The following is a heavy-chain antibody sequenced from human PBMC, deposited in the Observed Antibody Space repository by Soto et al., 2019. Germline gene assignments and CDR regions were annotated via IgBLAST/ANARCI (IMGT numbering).Heavy chain of an antibody. CDR3: ARGVTFWRSTFYFDY. D-gene: IGHD3-3*01. V-gene: IGHV1-18*01. CDR1: GYTFTSYG. J-gene: IGHJ4*02. CDR2: IGTFNGNT. Sequence: QVQLVQSGAEVKTPGASVKVSCKTSGYTFTSYGLSWVRQAPGQGLEWMGWIGTFNGNTNYAQKFQDRVTMTTDTSTSTAYMELRSLTSDDTAVYYCARGVTFWRSTFYFDYWGQGTLVTVSS.